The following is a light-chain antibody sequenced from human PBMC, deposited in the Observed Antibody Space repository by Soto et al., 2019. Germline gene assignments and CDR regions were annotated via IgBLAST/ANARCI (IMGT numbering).Light chain of an antibody. V-gene: IGLV4-69*01. CDR2: LNSDGSH. J-gene: IGLJ2*01. CDR3: QTWGSGILV. Sequence: QLVLTQSPSASASLGASVKLTCTLSSGHSNYAIAWHQQQSEKGPRYLMKLNSDGSHSKGDAIPDRFSGSSSGAERYLTISSLRYEDEAYYYCQTWGSGILVFGGGTKLTVL. CDR1: SGHSNYA.